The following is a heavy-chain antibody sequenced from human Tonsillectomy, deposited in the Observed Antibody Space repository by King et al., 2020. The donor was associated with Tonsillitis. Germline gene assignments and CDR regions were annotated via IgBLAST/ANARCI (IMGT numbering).Heavy chain of an antibody. CDR2: IYSGGST. Sequence: VQLVESGGGLIQPGGSLRLSCAASGFIVSGSYLSWVRQAPGKGLEWVSIIYSGGSTYYADSVKGRFTISRDNSKNTVFLQMNSLRAEDTAVYYCARASRYCSGGSCYLAKFDYWGQGTLVTVSS. CDR3: ARASRYCSGGSCYLAKFDY. CDR1: GFIVSGSY. V-gene: IGHV3-53*01. J-gene: IGHJ4*02. D-gene: IGHD2-15*01.